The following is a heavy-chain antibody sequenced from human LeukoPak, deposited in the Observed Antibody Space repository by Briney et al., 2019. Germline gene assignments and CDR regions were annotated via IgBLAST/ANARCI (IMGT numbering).Heavy chain of an antibody. Sequence: ASVKVSCKASGGTTSSYAISWVRQAPGQGLEWMGGIIPIFGTANYAQKFQGRVTITADESTSTDYMELSSLRYEDTAVYYCARGVVNGAPYYGSSGYYDYWGQGTLVTVSS. CDR2: IIPIFGTA. J-gene: IGHJ4*02. CDR3: ARGVVNGAPYYGSSGYYDY. CDR1: GGTTSSYA. V-gene: IGHV1-69*13. D-gene: IGHD3-22*01.